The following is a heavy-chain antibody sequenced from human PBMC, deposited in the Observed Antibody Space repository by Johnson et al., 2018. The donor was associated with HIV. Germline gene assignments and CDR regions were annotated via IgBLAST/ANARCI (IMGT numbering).Heavy chain of an antibody. V-gene: IGHV3-30*14. CDR1: RFTFSSYA. CDR3: ARGEGSGWHLAGAFDI. D-gene: IGHD6-19*01. Sequence: VHLVESGGGVVQPGRSLRLSCAASRFTFSSYAMHWVRQAPGKGLEWVAVISYDGSKRYYADSVRGRFTISRDNSKNTLYLQMNSLRAEDTAVYYCARGEGSGWHLAGAFDIWGQGTMVTVSS. J-gene: IGHJ3*02. CDR2: ISYDGSKR.